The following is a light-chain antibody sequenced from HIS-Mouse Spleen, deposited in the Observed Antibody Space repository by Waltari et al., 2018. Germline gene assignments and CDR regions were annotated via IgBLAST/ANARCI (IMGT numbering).Light chain of an antibody. CDR2: KDS. V-gene: IGLV3-25*03. J-gene: IGLJ3*02. Sequence: SYELTQPPSVSVSPGQTARIICSGDALPKQYAHWYHQKPGQAPVLVIYKDSERPSGIPERFSGSSSGTTVTLTISGVQAEDEADYYCQSADSSGTGWVFGGGTKLTVL. CDR3: QSADSSGTGWV. CDR1: ALPKQY.